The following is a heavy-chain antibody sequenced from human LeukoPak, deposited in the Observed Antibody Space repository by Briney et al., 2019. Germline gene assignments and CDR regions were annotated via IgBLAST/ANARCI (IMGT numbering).Heavy chain of an antibody. J-gene: IGHJ3*02. CDR2: IYYSGST. Sequence: SETLSLTCTVSGGSISSYYWSWIRQPPGKGLEWIGSIYYSGSTYYNPSLKSRVTISVDTSKNQFSLKLSSVTAADTAVYYCARLPRCSSTSCYKGAFDIWGQGTMVTVSS. D-gene: IGHD2-2*01. CDR1: GGSISSYY. V-gene: IGHV4-59*05. CDR3: ARLPRCSSTSCYKGAFDI.